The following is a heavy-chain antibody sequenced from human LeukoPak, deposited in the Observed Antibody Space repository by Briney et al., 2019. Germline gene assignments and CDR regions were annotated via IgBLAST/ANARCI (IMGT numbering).Heavy chain of an antibody. CDR3: ARGSPWVLPKDHPCYYHMDV. V-gene: IGHV4-39*07. J-gene: IGHJ6*03. Sequence: SETLSLTCTVSGGSISSSSYYWGWIRQPPGKGLEWIGSIYYSGSTYYNPSLKSRVTISVDTSKIQFSLKLSSVIAADTAVHPYARGSPWVLPKDHPCYYHMDVWGKGTKVTDSS. CDR2: IYYSGST. CDR1: GGSISSSSYY. D-gene: IGHD1-26*01.